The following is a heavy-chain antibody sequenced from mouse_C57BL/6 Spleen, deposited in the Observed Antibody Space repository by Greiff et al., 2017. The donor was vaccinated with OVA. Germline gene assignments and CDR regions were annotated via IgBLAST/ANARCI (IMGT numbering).Heavy chain of an antibody. CDR1: GYTFTSYW. Sequence: QVQLKQPGAELVRPGSSVKLSCKASGYTFTSYWMHWVKQRPIQGLEWIGNINPSDSETHYNQKFKDKATLTVDKSTSTAYMQLSRLTSEDSAVYYGARGSAYDYDAMDYWGQGTSVTVSS. V-gene: IGHV1-52*01. CDR2: INPSDSET. CDR3: ARGSAYDYDAMDY. J-gene: IGHJ4*01.